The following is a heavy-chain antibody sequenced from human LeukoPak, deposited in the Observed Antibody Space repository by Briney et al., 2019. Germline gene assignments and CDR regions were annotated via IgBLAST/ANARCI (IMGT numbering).Heavy chain of an antibody. CDR1: GFTVDSNY. CDR3: ARGDDSGYYDYFDY. V-gene: IGHV3-53*01. J-gene: IGHJ4*02. D-gene: IGHD3-22*01. Sequence: GGSLRLSCAASGFTVDSNYLSWIRQAPGKGLEWVSTIYTGGNTYYAASVKGRFTISRDFSKNTVFLHMNSLRAEDTAMYYCARGDDSGYYDYFDYWGQGALVTASS. CDR2: IYTGGNT.